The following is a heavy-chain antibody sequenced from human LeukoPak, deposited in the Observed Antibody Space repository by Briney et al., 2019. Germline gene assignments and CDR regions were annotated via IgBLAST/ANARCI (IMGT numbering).Heavy chain of an antibody. D-gene: IGHD2-21*01. V-gene: IGHV3-23*01. CDR2: ISGSGGST. J-gene: IGHJ6*02. CDR3: AKKIEIGYYYYGMDV. CDR1: GFTFSSYA. Sequence: GGSLRLSCAASGFTFSSYAMSWVRQAPGKGLEWVSAISGSGGSTYYADSVKGRFTISRDNSKNTLYLQMNGLRAEDTAVYYCAKKIEIGYYYYGMDVWGQGTTVTVSS.